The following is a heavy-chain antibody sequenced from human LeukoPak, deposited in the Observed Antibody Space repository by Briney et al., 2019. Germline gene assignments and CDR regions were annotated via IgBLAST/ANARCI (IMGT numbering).Heavy chain of an antibody. Sequence: SETLSLTCAVYGGSFSGYYWSWIRQPPGKGLEWIGEINHSGSTNYNPSLKSRVTISVDTSKNQFSLKLSSVTAADTAVYYCARATTVTTENQNWFDPWGRGTLVTVSS. D-gene: IGHD4-11*01. CDR1: GGSFSGYY. CDR3: ARATTVTTENQNWFDP. J-gene: IGHJ5*02. V-gene: IGHV4-34*01. CDR2: INHSGST.